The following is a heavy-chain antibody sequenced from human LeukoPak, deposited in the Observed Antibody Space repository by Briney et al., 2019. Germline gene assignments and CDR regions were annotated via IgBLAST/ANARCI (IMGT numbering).Heavy chain of an antibody. CDR2: GGSGGST. CDR3: AKMRGQYYHSYYMDA. Sequence: GGSLRLSCAASGFTFSSYSMNWVRQAPGKGLEWVSYGGSGGSTYYADSVKGRFTVSRDNSKSTLYLQMNSLTAEDTAVYYCAKMRGQYYHSYYMDAWGKGTTVTVSS. CDR1: GFTFSSYS. V-gene: IGHV3-23*01. J-gene: IGHJ6*03.